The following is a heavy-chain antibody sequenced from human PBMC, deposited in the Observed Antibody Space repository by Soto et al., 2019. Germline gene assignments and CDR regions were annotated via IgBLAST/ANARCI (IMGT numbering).Heavy chain of an antibody. CDR2: FDPEDGET. V-gene: IGHV1-24*01. CDR3: ATSSSSSWHFGY. J-gene: IGHJ4*02. CDR1: GYTLTELS. Sequence: ASVKVSCKVSGYTLTELSMHWVRQAPGKGLEWMGGFDPEDGETIYAQKFQGRVTMTEDTSTDTAYMELSSLRSEDTAVYYCATSSSSSWHFGYWGQGTLVTVSS. D-gene: IGHD6-13*01.